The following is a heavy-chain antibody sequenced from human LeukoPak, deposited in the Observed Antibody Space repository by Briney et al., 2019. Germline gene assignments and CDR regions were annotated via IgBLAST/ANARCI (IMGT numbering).Heavy chain of an antibody. V-gene: IGHV3-21*01. CDR2: ISSSSSYI. J-gene: IGHJ4*02. D-gene: IGHD1-14*01. Sequence: PGGSLRLSCAASGFTFNRNAIRWVRQAPGKGLEWVSSISSSSSYIYYADSVKGRFTISRDNAKNSLYLQMNSLRAEDTAVYYCARDSEPGFDYWGQGTLVTVSS. CDR1: GFTFNRNA. CDR3: ARDSEPGFDY.